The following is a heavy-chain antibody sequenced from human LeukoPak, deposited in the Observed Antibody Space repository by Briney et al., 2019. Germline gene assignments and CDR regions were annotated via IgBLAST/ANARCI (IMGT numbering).Heavy chain of an antibody. V-gene: IGHV4-34*01. D-gene: IGHD3-3*01. CDR2: INHSGST. CDR3: ARSGLTYYDFWSGYSLYNWFDP. CDR1: GGSFSGYY. Sequence: SETLSLTCAVYGGSFSGYYWSWIRQPQGKGLEWIGEINHSGSTNYNPSLKSRVTISVDTSKNQFSLKLSSVTAADTAVYYCARSGLTYYDFWSGYSLYNWFDPWGQGTLVTVSS. J-gene: IGHJ5*02.